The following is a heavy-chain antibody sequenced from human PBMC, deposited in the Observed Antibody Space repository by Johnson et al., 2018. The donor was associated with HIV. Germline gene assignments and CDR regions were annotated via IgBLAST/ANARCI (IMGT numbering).Heavy chain of an antibody. J-gene: IGHJ3*02. V-gene: IGHV3-9*01. Sequence: QLVESGGGLVQPGRSLRLSCAASGFTFDDYAMHWVRQAPGKGLEWVSGISWKSCSIGYADSVKGRFTISRDNAKNSLYLQMNSLRAEDTALYYCAKDGYSSSWYPYAFDIWGQGTMVTVSS. D-gene: IGHD6-13*01. CDR3: AKDGYSSSWYPYAFDI. CDR2: ISWKSCSI. CDR1: GFTFDDYA.